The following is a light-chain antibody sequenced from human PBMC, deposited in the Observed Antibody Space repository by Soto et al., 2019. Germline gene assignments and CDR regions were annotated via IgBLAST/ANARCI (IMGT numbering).Light chain of an antibody. V-gene: IGKV1-39*01. CDR2: VAS. J-gene: IGKJ2*01. CDR1: QSISNS. Sequence: DIQMTQSLSSLSSSVGDSVTLTCRASQSISNSLSWYQQKPGKAPKFLIYVASTVQRGVPSRFSGSGSGTDLTLTIRSLQPEDFATYSCQQTFSPPYTFGQGTKLEIK. CDR3: QQTFSPPYT.